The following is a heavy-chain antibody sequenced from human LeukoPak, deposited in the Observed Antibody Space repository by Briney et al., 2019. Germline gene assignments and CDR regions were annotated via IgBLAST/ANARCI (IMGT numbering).Heavy chain of an antibody. CDR3: ARHGGYCSSTSCYTLVDY. J-gene: IGHJ4*02. CDR2: INHSGST. Sequence: PSETLSLTCAVYGGSFSGYYWSWIRQPPGKGLERIGEINHSGSTNYNPSLKSRVTRSVDTSKNQFSLKLSSVTAADTAVYYCARHGGYCSSTSCYTLVDYWGQGTLVTVSS. CDR1: GGSFSGYY. D-gene: IGHD2-2*02. V-gene: IGHV4-34*01.